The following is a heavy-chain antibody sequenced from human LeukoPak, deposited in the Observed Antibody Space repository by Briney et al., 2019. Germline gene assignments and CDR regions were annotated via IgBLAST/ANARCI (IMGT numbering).Heavy chain of an antibody. CDR3: ARDVEEYSSSWGDNWSDP. CDR1: GYTFTGYY. CDR2: INPNSGGT. Sequence: ASVKVSCKAPGYTFTGYYMHWVRQAPGQGLEWMGWINPNSGGTNYAQKFQGRVTMTRDTSISTAYMELSRLRSDDTAVYYCARDVEEYSSSWGDNWSDPWGQGTLVTVSS. D-gene: IGHD6-6*01. J-gene: IGHJ5*02. V-gene: IGHV1-2*02.